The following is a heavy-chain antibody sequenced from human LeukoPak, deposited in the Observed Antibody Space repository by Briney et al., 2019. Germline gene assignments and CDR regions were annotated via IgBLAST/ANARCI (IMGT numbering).Heavy chain of an antibody. J-gene: IGHJ3*02. CDR2: ISAYNGNT. D-gene: IGHD2-2*01. CDR1: GYTFTSYG. V-gene: IGHV1-18*04. Sequence: GASVKVSCKASGYTFTSYGISWVRQAPGQGLEWMGWISAYNGNTNYAQKLQGRVTITTDTSTSTAYMELRSLRSDDTAVYYCARSAVVVPDAFPSDAFDIWGQGTMVTVSS. CDR3: ARSAVVVPDAFPSDAFDI.